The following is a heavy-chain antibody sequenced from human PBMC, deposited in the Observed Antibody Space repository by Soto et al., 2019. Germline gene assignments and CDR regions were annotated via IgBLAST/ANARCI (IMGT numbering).Heavy chain of an antibody. CDR2: IYPGDSDT. Sequence: GESLKISCKGSGYSFTSYWIGWVRQMPGKGLEWMGIIYPGDSDTRYSPSFQGQVTISADKSISTAYLQWSSLKASDTAMYYCARNREMATINDDFDIWGQGTMVTVSS. V-gene: IGHV5-51*01. CDR3: ARNREMATINDDFDI. CDR1: GYSFTSYW. D-gene: IGHD5-12*01. J-gene: IGHJ3*02.